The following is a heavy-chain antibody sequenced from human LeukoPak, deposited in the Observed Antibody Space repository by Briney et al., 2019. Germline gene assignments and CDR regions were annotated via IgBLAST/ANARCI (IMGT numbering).Heavy chain of an antibody. D-gene: IGHD6-19*01. CDR1: GFTFSSYG. CDR2: IRYDGSNK. CDR3: ARDPSSSGWCGYYFDY. J-gene: IGHJ4*02. Sequence: GGSLRLSCAASGFTFSSYGMHWVRQAPGKGPEWVAFIRYDGSNKYYADSVKGRFTISRDNAKNSLYLQMNSLRAEDTAVYYCARDPSSSGWCGYYFDYWGRGTLVSVSS. V-gene: IGHV3-30*02.